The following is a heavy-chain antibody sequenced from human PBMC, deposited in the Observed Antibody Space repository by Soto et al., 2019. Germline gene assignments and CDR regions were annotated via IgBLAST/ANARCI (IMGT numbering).Heavy chain of an antibody. CDR1: GGSFSGYY. CDR3: ARGSQLYSYGYRHYYGMDV. V-gene: IGHV4-34*01. Sequence: SETLSLTCAVYGGSFSGYYWSWIRQPPGKGLEWIGEINHSGSTNYNPSLKSRVTISVDTSKNQFSLKLSSVTAADTAVYYCARGSQLYSYGYRHYYGMDVWGQGTTVTVSS. J-gene: IGHJ6*02. CDR2: INHSGST. D-gene: IGHD5-18*01.